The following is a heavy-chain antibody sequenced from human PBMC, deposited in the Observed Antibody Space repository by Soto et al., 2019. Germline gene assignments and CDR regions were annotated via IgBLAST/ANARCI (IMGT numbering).Heavy chain of an antibody. Sequence: QVQLVESGGGVVQPGRSLRLSCAASGFTFSSYGMHWVRQAPGKGLEWVAVISYDGSNKYYADSVKGRFTISRDNSKNTLYLQMNSLRAEDTAVYYCAKSVRGVIMGYFDGMDVWGQGTTVTVSS. CDR1: GFTFSSYG. CDR2: ISYDGSNK. V-gene: IGHV3-30*18. J-gene: IGHJ6*02. D-gene: IGHD3-10*02. CDR3: AKSVRGVIMGYFDGMDV.